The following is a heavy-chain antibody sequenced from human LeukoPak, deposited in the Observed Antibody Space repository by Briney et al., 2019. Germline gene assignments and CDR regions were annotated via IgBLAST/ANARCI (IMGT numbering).Heavy chain of an antibody. CDR1: GFTFSGYE. V-gene: IGHV3-48*03. Sequence: GGSLRLSCAASGFTFSGYEMNWVRQAPGKGLEWVSYISSSGSPIYYADSVKGRFTISRDNAKNSLYLQMNSLRAEDTAVYYCARSLTFGSRGQGTLVTVSS. CDR2: ISSSGSPI. J-gene: IGHJ4*02. D-gene: IGHD3-16*01. CDR3: ARSLTFGS.